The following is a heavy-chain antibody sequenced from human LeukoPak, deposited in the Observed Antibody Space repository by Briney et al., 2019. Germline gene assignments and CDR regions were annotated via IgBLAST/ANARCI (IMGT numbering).Heavy chain of an antibody. CDR3: AKGRYTSSWSAFDY. CDR2: ISGSGGST. Sequence: GGSLRLSCAASGFTFSSYGMTWVRQAPGKGLEWVSGISGSGGSTYYADSVKGRFTISRDNSKNTLYLQMNSLRAEDTAVYYCAKGRYTSSWSAFDYWGQGTLVTVSS. D-gene: IGHD6-13*01. V-gene: IGHV3-23*01. CDR1: GFTFSSYG. J-gene: IGHJ4*02.